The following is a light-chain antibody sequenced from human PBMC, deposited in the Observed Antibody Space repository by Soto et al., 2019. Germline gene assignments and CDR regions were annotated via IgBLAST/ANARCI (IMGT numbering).Light chain of an antibody. CDR3: AAWDGSLNAWV. CDR1: SSNIGGNP. J-gene: IGLJ3*02. Sequence: QSVLTQPPSASGTPGQRITISCSGSSSNIGGNPVDWYQQVPGTAPKLLIYSNNQRPSGVPDRFSASKAGTSAALAISGRQAEDEAEYYCAAWDGSLNAWVFGGGTKLTVL. V-gene: IGLV1-44*01. CDR2: SNN.